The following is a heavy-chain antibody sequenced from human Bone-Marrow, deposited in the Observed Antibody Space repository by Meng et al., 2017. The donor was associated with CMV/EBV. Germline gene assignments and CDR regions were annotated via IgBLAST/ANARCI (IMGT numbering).Heavy chain of an antibody. J-gene: IGHJ5*02. CDR3: ARGCYCSGGSCYYNWFDP. V-gene: IGHV4-34*01. CDR2: INHSGST. CDR1: GSLSGYY. Sequence: GSLSGYYWSWIRQPPGKGLEWIGEINHSGSTNYNPSLKSRVTISVDTSKNQFSLKLSSVTAADTAVYYCARGCYCSGGSCYYNWFDPWGQGTLVTVSS. D-gene: IGHD2-15*01.